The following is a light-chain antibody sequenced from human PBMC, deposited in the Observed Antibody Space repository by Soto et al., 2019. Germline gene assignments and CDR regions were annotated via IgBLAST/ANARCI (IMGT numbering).Light chain of an antibody. J-gene: IGKJ2*03. Sequence: EIVMTQSPATLSVSPGERVTLSCRASQNINYNLAWYQQKPGQAPRLLIQGASTRATGIPVRFSGSGSGTEFTLTISSLQSEYFGVYYCQQYKDWYSFGQGTKLEIK. CDR2: GAS. CDR1: QNINYN. V-gene: IGKV3-15*01. CDR3: QQYKDWYS.